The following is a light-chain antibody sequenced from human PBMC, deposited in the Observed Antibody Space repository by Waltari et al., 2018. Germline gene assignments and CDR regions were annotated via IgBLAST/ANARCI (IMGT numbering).Light chain of an antibody. CDR3: MQGLQIPVT. Sequence: DIVLTRSPLSLPVTPGEPASISCRSSQSLLISAGYSSLDWYLHKPGQPPQLLLYDTSVRPSGVPDRFTGSGAGTDVTLKIRRVEAEDVGVYCCMQGLQIPVTFGQGTTLEIK. CDR2: DTS. V-gene: IGKV2-28*01. CDR1: QSLLISAGYSS. J-gene: IGKJ2*01.